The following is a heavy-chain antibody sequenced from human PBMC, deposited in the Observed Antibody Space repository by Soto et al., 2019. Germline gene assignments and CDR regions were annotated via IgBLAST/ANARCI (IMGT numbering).Heavy chain of an antibody. CDR2: ISSSSTI. Sequence: GGSLRLSCAASGFTFSSYSMNWVRQAPGKELEWVSYISSSSTIYYADSVKGRFTISRDNAKNALYLQMNSLRDEDTAVYYCASSYYSDDYYGMDVWGQGTTVTVSS. CDR3: ASSYYSDDYYGMDV. V-gene: IGHV3-48*02. D-gene: IGHD3-10*01. J-gene: IGHJ6*02. CDR1: GFTFSSYS.